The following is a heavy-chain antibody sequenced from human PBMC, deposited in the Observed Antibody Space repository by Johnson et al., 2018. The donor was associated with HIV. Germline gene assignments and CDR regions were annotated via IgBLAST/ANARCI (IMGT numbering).Heavy chain of an antibody. V-gene: IGHV3-48*04. CDR1: GFTFSSYA. D-gene: IGHD1-14*01. Sequence: VQLVESGGGVVQPGRSLRLSCAASGFTFSSYAMHWVRQAPGKGLEWVSSISSSGSTIYYPDSVKGRFTISRDSAKNSLYLQMNSLRAEDTALYYCARENLGAFDIWGQGTMVTVSS. CDR2: ISSSGSTI. CDR3: ARENLGAFDI. J-gene: IGHJ3*02.